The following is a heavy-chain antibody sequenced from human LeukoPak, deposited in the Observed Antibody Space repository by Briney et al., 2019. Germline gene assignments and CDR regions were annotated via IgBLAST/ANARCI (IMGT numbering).Heavy chain of an antibody. CDR1: GFTFSRFP. D-gene: IGHD3-22*01. J-gene: IGHJ4*02. V-gene: IGHV3-30*04. CDR2: ISSDGSNK. Sequence: GGSLRLSCAGSGFTFSRFPMHWVRQAPGKGLEWVAVISSDGSNKYYADSVKGRFTISRDNSKNTLYLQMNSLRVEDTAMYYCVTWYNYYDSSGYYYWGQGTLVTVSS. CDR3: VTWYNYYDSSGYYY.